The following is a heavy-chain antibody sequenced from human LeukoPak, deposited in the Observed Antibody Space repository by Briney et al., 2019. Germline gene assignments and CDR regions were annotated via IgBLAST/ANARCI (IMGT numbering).Heavy chain of an antibody. Sequence: SETLSLTCTVSDGSISSYYWSWIRQPAGKGLECVGRISPSGSTNNNPSLESRVTLSVDTSKNQFSLKLRYVTAADTAVYYCARVKSGSFLFDYWGQGTLVTVSS. D-gene: IGHD1-26*01. CDR3: ARVKSGSFLFDY. V-gene: IGHV4-4*07. CDR1: DGSISSYY. CDR2: ISPSGST. J-gene: IGHJ4*02.